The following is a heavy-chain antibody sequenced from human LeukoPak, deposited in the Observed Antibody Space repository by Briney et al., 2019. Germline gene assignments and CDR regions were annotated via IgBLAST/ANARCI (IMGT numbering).Heavy chain of an antibody. V-gene: IGHV3-9*01. CDR3: AKWNVVVPAAGLAEYFQH. Sequence: PGGSLRLSCAASGFTFDDYAMHWVRQAPGKGLEWVSGISWNSGSIGYADSVKGRFTISRDNSKNTLYLQMNSLRAEDTAVYYCAKWNVVVPAAGLAEYFQHWGQGTLVTVSS. D-gene: IGHD2-2*01. CDR2: ISWNSGSI. J-gene: IGHJ1*01. CDR1: GFTFDDYA.